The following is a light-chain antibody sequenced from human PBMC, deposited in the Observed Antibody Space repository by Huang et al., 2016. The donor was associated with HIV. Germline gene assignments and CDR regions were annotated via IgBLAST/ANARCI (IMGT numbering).Light chain of an antibody. V-gene: IGKV1-6*01. J-gene: IGKJ1*01. CDR3: LQDYSYPRT. Sequence: AIQMTQSPSSLSASVGDRVTITCRASQDIRNDLGWDQQKPGKAPKFLIYAASNLQNGVPSRFSGSGSGTFFTLTISSLQPEDFATYYCLQDYSYPRTFGQGTKVEVK. CDR2: AAS. CDR1: QDIRND.